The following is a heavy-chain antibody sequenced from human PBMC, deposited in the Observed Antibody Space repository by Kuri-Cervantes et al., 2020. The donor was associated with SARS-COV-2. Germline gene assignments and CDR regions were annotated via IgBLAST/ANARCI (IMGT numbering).Heavy chain of an antibody. D-gene: IGHD3-22*01. Sequence: GESLKISCAASGFTFDDYGMNWVRQVPGKGLEWVSNINWNGGSTGYADSVKGRFTISRDSAKNSLYLQMNSLKTEDTAVYYCTRENDYYDSSGHRDWGQGTLVTVSS. CDR3: TRENDYYDSSGHRD. V-gene: IGHV3-20*04. J-gene: IGHJ4*02. CDR1: GFTFDDYG. CDR2: INWNGGST.